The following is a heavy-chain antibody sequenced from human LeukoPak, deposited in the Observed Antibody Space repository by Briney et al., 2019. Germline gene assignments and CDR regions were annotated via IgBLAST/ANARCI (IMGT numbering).Heavy chain of an antibody. Sequence: GGSLRLSCAASGFTFSSYWMSWVRQAPGKGLEWVANIKQDGSEKYYVDSVKGRFTISRDNSKNTLYLQMNSLRAEDTAVYYCARDNQQTTENYYGMDVWGQGTTVTVSS. J-gene: IGHJ6*02. V-gene: IGHV3-7*01. CDR3: ARDNQQTTENYYGMDV. CDR1: GFTFSSYW. D-gene: IGHD4-11*01. CDR2: IKQDGSEK.